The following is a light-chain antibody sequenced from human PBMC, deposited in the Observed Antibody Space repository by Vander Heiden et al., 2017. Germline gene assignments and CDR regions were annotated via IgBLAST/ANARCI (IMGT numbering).Light chain of an antibody. V-gene: IGLV3-21*02. J-gene: IGLJ2*01. CDR3: PVWDSSSDHVV. CDR2: DDS. CDR1: NIGSKR. Sequence: SYVLTQPPAVSGVPGQTARITCVGNNIGSKRVHWYQQTPGQAPVLVVYDDSDLPSGIPARVPGSNSGNTATLTISRVEAGDEADYYCPVWDSSSDHVVFGGGTKLTVL.